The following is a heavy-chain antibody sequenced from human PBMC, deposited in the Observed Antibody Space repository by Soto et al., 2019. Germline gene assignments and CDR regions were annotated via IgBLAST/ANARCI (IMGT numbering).Heavy chain of an antibody. V-gene: IGHV3-23*01. CDR3: AKDGYSGYNFPSGNYY. CDR2: ISGSGGST. J-gene: IGHJ4*02. Sequence: EVQLLESGGGLVQPGGSLRLSCAASGFTFSSYAMSWVRQAPGKGLEWVSAISGSGGSTYYADSVKGRFTISRDNSKNTLYLQMNSLRAEDTAVYYCAKDGYSGYNFPSGNYYWGQGTLVTVSS. D-gene: IGHD5-12*01. CDR1: GFTFSSYA.